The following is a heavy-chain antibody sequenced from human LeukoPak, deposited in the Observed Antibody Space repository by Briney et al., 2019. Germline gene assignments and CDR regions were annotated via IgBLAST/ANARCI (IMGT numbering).Heavy chain of an antibody. CDR3: ARDLARIAAAVD. D-gene: IGHD6-13*01. V-gene: IGHV4-61*02. CDR2: TYTSGST. CDR1: GGSISSGSYY. Sequence: SETLSLTCTVSGGSISSGSYYWSWIRQPAGKGLEWIGRTYTSGSTNYNPSLKSRVTISVDTSKNQFSLKLSSVTAADTAVYYCARDLARIAAAVDWGQGTLVTVSS. J-gene: IGHJ4*02.